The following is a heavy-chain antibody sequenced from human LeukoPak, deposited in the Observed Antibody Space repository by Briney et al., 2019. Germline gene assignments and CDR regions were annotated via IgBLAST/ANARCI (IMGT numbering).Heavy chain of an antibody. Sequence: ASVKVSCKATGYTFSSYGINWVRQAPGQGLEWMGWISGYNGNTEYAQKSQGRVTMTTDTSTRTAYMELRSLRSDDTAVYFCARERSDYYDTSGSSHWGQGTLVTVSS. CDR3: ARERSDYYDTSGSSH. D-gene: IGHD3-22*01. V-gene: IGHV1-18*01. CDR1: GYTFSSYG. CDR2: ISGYNGNT. J-gene: IGHJ4*02.